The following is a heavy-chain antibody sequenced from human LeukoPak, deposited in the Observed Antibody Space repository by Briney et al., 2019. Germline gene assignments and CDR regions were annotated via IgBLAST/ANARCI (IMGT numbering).Heavy chain of an antibody. Sequence: SETLSLTCTVSGGSISSSSYYWGWIRQPPGKGLEWIGSIYYSGSTYYNPSLKSRTTLSLDTSKNLFSLQLTSATAADTAVYYCASGIQWTGNNYWGQGILVTVSS. V-gene: IGHV4-39*07. CDR2: IYYSGST. CDR1: GGSISSSSYY. J-gene: IGHJ4*02. D-gene: IGHD3/OR15-3a*01. CDR3: ASGIQWTGNNY.